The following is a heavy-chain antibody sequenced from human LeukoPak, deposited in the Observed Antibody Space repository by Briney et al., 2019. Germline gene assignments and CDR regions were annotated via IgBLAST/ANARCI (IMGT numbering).Heavy chain of an antibody. D-gene: IGHD5-12*01. V-gene: IGHV3-23*01. CDR2: ISGSGGST. CDR3: AKARICSGYDYALFDY. Sequence: GGSLRLSCAASGFTFSGYAMSWVRQAPGKGLEWVSAISGSGGSTYYADSVKGRFTISRDNSKNTLYLQMNSLRAEDTAVYYCAKARICSGYDYALFDYWGQGTLVTVSS. CDR1: GFTFSGYA. J-gene: IGHJ4*02.